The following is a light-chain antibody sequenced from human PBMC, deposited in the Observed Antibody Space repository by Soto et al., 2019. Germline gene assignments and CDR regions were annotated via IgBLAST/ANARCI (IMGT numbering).Light chain of an antibody. Sequence: QPVLTQSPSASASLGASVKLTCTLISGHSSYAIAWHQQQPEKGPRYLMKLNSDGSHSKGDGIPDRFSGSSSGAERYLTISRLQSEDEADYYWQPWGTGIRVFSGGTKRTVL. V-gene: IGLV4-69*01. J-gene: IGLJ2*01. CDR3: QPWGTGIRV. CDR2: LNSDGSH. CDR1: SGHSSYA.